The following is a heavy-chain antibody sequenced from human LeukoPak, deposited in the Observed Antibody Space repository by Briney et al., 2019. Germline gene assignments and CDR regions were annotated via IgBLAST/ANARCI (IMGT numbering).Heavy chain of an antibody. J-gene: IGHJ4*02. V-gene: IGHV1-2*02. CDR2: INPNSGGT. D-gene: IGHD1-26*01. CDR3: ARGKLGAYAQFSEFDN. CDR1: GYTFTGYY. Sequence: GASVKVSCKASGYTFTGYYMHWVRQAPGQGLEWMGWINPNSGGTNYAQKFQGRVTMTRDTSISTAYMELSRLRSDDTAVYYCARGKLGAYAQFSEFDNWGQGTLVTVSS.